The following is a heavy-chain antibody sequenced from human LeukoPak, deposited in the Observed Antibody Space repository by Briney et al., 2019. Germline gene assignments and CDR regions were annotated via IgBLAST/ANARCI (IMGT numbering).Heavy chain of an antibody. CDR2: IGTAGDT. Sequence: PGGSLRLSCAASGFTFSSYDMHWVSQATGKGLEWVSAIGTAGDTYCPGSVKGRFTISRENAKSSLYLQMNSLRGGDTAVYYCARGTYYGMDVWGQGTTVTVSS. CDR3: ARGTYYGMDV. CDR1: GFTFSSYD. J-gene: IGHJ6*02. V-gene: IGHV3-13*04.